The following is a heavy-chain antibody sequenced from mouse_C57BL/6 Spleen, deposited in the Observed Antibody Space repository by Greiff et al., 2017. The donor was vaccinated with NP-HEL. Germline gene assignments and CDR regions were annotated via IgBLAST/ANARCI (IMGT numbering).Heavy chain of an antibody. CDR2: IDPETGGT. Sequence: VQLQQSGAELVRPGASVTLSCKASRYTFTDYEMHWVKQTPVHGLEWIGAIDPETGGTAYNQKFKGKAILTADKSSSTAYMELRSLTSEDSAVYYCTRLFYDYPYYFDYWGQGTTLTVSS. CDR1: RYTFTDYE. CDR3: TRLFYDYPYYFDY. D-gene: IGHD2-4*01. J-gene: IGHJ2*01. V-gene: IGHV1-15*01.